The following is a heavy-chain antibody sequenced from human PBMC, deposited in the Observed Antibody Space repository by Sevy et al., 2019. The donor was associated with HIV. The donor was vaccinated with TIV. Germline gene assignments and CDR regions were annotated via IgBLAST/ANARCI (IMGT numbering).Heavy chain of an antibody. CDR2: IRSKANNYAT. CDR1: GFTFSGSA. Sequence: GESLKISCAASGFTFSGSAIHWGRQASGKGLEWVGLIRSKANNYATGYAASVKGRFTISRDDSKNTAYLQMNSLKTEDTAIYYCTRHQGSYCGSTSCSYNWFDPWGHGTLVTVSS. J-gene: IGHJ5*02. D-gene: IGHD2-2*01. V-gene: IGHV3-73*01. CDR3: TRHQGSYCGSTSCSYNWFDP.